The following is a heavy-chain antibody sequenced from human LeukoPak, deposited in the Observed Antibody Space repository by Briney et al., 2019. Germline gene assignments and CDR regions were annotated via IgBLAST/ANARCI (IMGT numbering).Heavy chain of an antibody. J-gene: IGHJ4*02. V-gene: IGHV3-23*01. CDR1: GFAFSFFA. Sequence: GGSLRLSCEASGFAFSFFAMSWLRQAPGKGLEWVSAISVVGGSTYYADSVKGRFTSSRDNSKNTLYLQMNSLRAEDTAVYYCAKGGWLEYWGQGTLVTVSS. D-gene: IGHD6-19*01. CDR2: ISVVGGST. CDR3: AKGGWLEY.